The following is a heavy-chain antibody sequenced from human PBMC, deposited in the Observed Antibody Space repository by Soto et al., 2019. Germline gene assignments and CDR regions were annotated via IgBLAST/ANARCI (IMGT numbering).Heavy chain of an antibody. CDR1: GGSINGYY. Sequence: ETLSLTCTVSGGSINGYYWSWIRQSPCKGLEYIGYIYYRGSTNYNPSLKSRVTMSVDTSRNQFSLKVNSVTAADTAVYYCARQQLLPFYYALDVWGQGTTVTVS. V-gene: IGHV4-59*01. D-gene: IGHD6-13*01. CDR3: ARQQLLPFYYALDV. CDR2: IYYRGST. J-gene: IGHJ6*02.